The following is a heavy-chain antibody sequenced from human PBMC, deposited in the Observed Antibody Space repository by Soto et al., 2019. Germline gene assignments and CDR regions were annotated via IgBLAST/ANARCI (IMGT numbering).Heavy chain of an antibody. CDR3: AKSMVRGVYYYGMDV. Sequence: TSETLSLTCTVSGGSISSYYWSWIRQPPGKGLEWIGYIYYSGSTNYNPSLKSRVTISVDTSKNQFSLKLSSVTAADTAVYYCAKSMVRGVYYYGMDVWGQGTTVTVSS. D-gene: IGHD3-10*01. CDR1: GGSISSYY. J-gene: IGHJ6*02. V-gene: IGHV4-59*01. CDR2: IYYSGST.